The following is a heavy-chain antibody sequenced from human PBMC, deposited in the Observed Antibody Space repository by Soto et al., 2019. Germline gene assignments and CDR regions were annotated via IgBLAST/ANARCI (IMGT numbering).Heavy chain of an antibody. CDR3: ARADYYDSSGYPN. Sequence: LSLTCTVSGSSISSGDYYWSWIRQPPGKGLEWIGYIYYSGSTYYNPSLKSRVTISVDTSKNQFSLKLSSVTAADTAVYYCARADYYDSSGYPNWGQGTLVTVSS. V-gene: IGHV4-30-4*01. CDR2: IYYSGST. J-gene: IGHJ4*02. CDR1: GSSISSGDYY. D-gene: IGHD3-22*01.